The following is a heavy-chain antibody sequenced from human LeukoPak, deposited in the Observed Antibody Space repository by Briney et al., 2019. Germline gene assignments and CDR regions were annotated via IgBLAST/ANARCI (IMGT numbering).Heavy chain of an antibody. D-gene: IGHD4-17*01. V-gene: IGHV4-31*03. J-gene: IGHJ6*02. CDR1: GGSISSGGYY. CDR3: ASGVTTAVKYYYGMDV. CDR2: IYYSGST. Sequence: SETLSHTCTVSGGSISSGGYYWSWIRQHPGKGLEWIGYIYYSGSTYYNPSLKSRVTISVDTSKNQFSLKLSSVTAADTAVYYCASGVTTAVKYYYGMDVWGQGTTVTVSS.